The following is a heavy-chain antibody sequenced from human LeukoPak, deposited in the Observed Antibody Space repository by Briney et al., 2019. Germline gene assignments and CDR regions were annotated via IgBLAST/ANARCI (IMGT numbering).Heavy chain of an antibody. CDR2: ISYDGSNK. CDR3: ARGQYYDSSGYPKGYNWFDP. D-gene: IGHD3-22*01. CDR1: GFTFSSYA. Sequence: GGSLRLSCAASGFTFSSYAMHWVRQAPGKGLEWVAVISYDGSNKYYADSVKGRFTISRDNSKNTLYLQMNSLRAEDTAVYYCARGQYYDSSGYPKGYNWFDPWGQGTLVTVSS. J-gene: IGHJ5*02. V-gene: IGHV3-30*04.